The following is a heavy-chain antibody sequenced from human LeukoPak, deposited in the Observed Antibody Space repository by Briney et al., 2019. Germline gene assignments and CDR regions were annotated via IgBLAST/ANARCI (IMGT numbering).Heavy chain of an antibody. Sequence: PSETLSLTCTVSGGSISGSSYYWGWIRQPPGKGLEWIGSIYYSGSTHYNPSLKSRVTISVDTSKNQFSLKLNSVTATDMAVYYCARHYGPWGQGTLVTVSS. CDR3: ARHYGP. CDR1: GGSISGSSYY. J-gene: IGHJ4*02. CDR2: IYYSGST. D-gene: IGHD3-10*01. V-gene: IGHV4-39*01.